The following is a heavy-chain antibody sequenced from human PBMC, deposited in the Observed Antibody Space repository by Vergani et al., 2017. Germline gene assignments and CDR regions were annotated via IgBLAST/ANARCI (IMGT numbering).Heavy chain of an antibody. CDR2: ISWNSGSI. CDR1: GFTFDDYA. Sequence: EVQLVESGGGLVQPGRSLRLSCAASGFTFDDYAMHWVRQAPGKGLEWVSGISWNSGSIGYADSVKGRFTISRDNAKNSLYLQMNSLRAEDTAVCYCAKANPRNSGYDYLYYYHAMDVWGQGTTVTVSS. D-gene: IGHD5-12*01. J-gene: IGHJ6*02. CDR3: AKANPRNSGYDYLYYYHAMDV. V-gene: IGHV3-9*01.